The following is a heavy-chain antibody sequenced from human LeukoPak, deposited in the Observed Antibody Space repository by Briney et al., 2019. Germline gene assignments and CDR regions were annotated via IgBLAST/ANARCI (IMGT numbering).Heavy chain of an antibody. Sequence: KASETLSLTCAVYGGSFSGYYWSWIRQPPGKGLEWIGEINHSGSTNYNPSLKSRVTISVDTSKNQFSLKLSSVTAADTAVYYCARRFGGWWAGPYYMDVWGKGTTVTISS. V-gene: IGHV4-34*01. CDR3: ARRFGGWWAGPYYMDV. CDR2: INHSGST. CDR1: GGSFSGYY. D-gene: IGHD3-3*01. J-gene: IGHJ6*03.